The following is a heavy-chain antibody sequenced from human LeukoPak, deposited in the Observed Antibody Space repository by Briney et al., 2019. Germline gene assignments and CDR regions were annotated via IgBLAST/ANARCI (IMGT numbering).Heavy chain of an antibody. CDR1: GGSISSGGYS. CDR3: ARDARGSYYAFDV. J-gene: IGHJ3*01. CDR2: IYHSGSG. Sequence: SQTLSLTCAVSGGSISSGGYSWGWIRQPPGKGPERMGYIYHSGSGYYNTSLKRRVTISIDTSKNQFSQKLSSVTAADTAVYYCARDARGSYYAFDVWGQGTMVTVSS. D-gene: IGHD1-26*01. V-gene: IGHV4-30-2*01.